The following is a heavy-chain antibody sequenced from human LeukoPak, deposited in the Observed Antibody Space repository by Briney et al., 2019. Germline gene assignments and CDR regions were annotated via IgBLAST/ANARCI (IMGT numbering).Heavy chain of an antibody. D-gene: IGHD6-13*01. J-gene: IGHJ4*02. CDR2: IYTSGST. CDR3: ARDSSSSWATDY. Sequence: SETLSLTCTVSGGSISSGSYYWSWIRQPAGRGLEWIGRIYTSGSTNYNPSLKSRVTISVDTSKNQFSLKLSSVTAADTAVYYRARDSSSSWATDYWGQGTLVTVSS. CDR1: GGSISSGSYY. V-gene: IGHV4-61*02.